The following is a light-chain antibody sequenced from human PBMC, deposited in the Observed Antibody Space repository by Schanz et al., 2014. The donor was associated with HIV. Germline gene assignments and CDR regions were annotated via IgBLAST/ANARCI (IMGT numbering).Light chain of an antibody. CDR1: SGHSTYV. J-gene: IGLJ3*02. V-gene: IGLV4-69*01. CDR3: QTWGTGIWV. Sequence: QSVLTQSPSASASLGASVKLTCTLSSGHSTYVVAWHQQQPQKAPRFLMSLNRDGAHIKGDGIPDRFSGSSSGSERYLTISSLQSEDEADYYCQTWGTGIWVFGGGTKLTVL. CDR2: LNRDGAH.